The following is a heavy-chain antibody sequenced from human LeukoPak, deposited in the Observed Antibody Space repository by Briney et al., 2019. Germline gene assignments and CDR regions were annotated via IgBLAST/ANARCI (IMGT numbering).Heavy chain of an antibody. D-gene: IGHD5-12*01. CDR2: INPNSGGT. CDR3: ATHSPEWRYSGYYNFYYMDV. CDR1: GYTFTGYY. V-gene: IGHV1-2*02. J-gene: IGHJ6*03. Sequence: ASVKVSCKASGYTFTGYYMHWVRQAPGQGLEWMGWINPNSGGTNYAQKFQGRVTMTRDTSISTVYMELSRLRSDDTAVYFCATHSPEWRYSGYYNFYYMDVWGKGTTVTVSS.